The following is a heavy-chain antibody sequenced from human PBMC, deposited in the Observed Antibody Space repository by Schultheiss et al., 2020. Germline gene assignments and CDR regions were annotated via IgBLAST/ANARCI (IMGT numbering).Heavy chain of an antibody. Sequence: SETLSLTCGVFGGSFSGYYWTWIRQHPGKGLEWIGYIYYSGSTTYNASLKSRVTISVDRSKNQFSLKLNSVTAADTAVYFSARSMRDSGADVVWLDPWGQGTLVTVSS. CDR1: GGSFSGYY. CDR2: IYYSGST. V-gene: IGHV4-59*01. J-gene: IGHJ5*02. D-gene: IGHD4-17*01. CDR3: ARSMRDSGADVVWLDP.